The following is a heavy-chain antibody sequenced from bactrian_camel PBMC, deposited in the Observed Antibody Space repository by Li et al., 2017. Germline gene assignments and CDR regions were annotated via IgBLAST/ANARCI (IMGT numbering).Heavy chain of an antibody. CDR3: AADPRATRVQSPCAYRL. D-gene: IGHD1*01. V-gene: IGHV3S6*01. CDR1: RYTYNGYC. J-gene: IGHJ4*01. Sequence: HVQLVESGGGPVQAGGSLRLSCAVSGYPSRYTYNGYCMAWFRQAPGKEREAVAFIDNDGSTVYANFVKGRFTISQDNVKRTLDLQMNILNDEDTAMYYCAADPRATRVQSPCAYRLWGQGTQVTVS. CDR2: IDNDGST.